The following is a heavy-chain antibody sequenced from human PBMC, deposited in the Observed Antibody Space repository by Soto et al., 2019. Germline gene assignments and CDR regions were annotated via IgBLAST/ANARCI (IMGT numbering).Heavy chain of an antibody. D-gene: IGHD2-2*02. CDR3: ARAEGVPAAIPNWFDP. J-gene: IGHJ5*02. V-gene: IGHV4-59*01. Sequence: SETLSLTCTVSGGSISSYYWSWIRQPPGKGLEWIGYIYYSGSTNYNPSLKSRVTISVDTSKNQSSLKLSSVTAADTAVYYCARAEGVPAAIPNWFDPWGQGTLVTVSS. CDR2: IYYSGST. CDR1: GGSISSYY.